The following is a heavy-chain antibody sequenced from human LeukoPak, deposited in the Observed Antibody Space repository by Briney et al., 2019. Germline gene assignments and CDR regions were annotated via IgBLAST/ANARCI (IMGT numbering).Heavy chain of an antibody. D-gene: IGHD3-3*01. CDR3: AREGDTIFGVVIDY. Sequence: KPSETLSLTCTVSGYSISSGYYWGWIRQPPGQGLEWIGSIYHSGSTYYNPSLKSRVTISGDTSKNQFSLKLSSVTAADTAVYYCAREGDTIFGVVIDYWGQGTLVTVSS. CDR2: IYHSGST. V-gene: IGHV4-38-2*02. J-gene: IGHJ4*02. CDR1: GYSISSGYY.